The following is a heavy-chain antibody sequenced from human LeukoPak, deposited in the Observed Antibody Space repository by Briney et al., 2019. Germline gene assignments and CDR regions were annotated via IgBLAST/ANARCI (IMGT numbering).Heavy chain of an antibody. CDR3: ARSLVARPYDY. D-gene: IGHD5-12*01. CDR1: GGSFSGYY. Sequence: SETLSLTCAVYGGSFSGYYWSWIRQPPGKGLEWIGEINHSGSTNYNPSLKSRVTISVDMSKNQFSLKLSSVTAADTAVYYCARSLVARPYDYWGQGTLVTVSS. CDR2: INHSGST. J-gene: IGHJ4*02. V-gene: IGHV4-34*01.